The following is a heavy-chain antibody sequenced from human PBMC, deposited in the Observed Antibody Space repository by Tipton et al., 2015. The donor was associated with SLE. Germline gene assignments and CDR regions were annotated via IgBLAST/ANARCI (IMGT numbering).Heavy chain of an antibody. Sequence: QSGPEVKKPGASVKVSCKASGYTFTGYYMHWVRQAPGQGLEWMGWINPNSGGTNYAQKFQGRVTMTRDTSISTAYMELSRRRSDAPAFYYCAGARRIAAAGDYWGQGTLVTVSS. D-gene: IGHD6-13*01. V-gene: IGHV1-2*02. CDR2: INPNSGGT. CDR1: GYTFTGYY. CDR3: AGARRIAAAGDY. J-gene: IGHJ4*02.